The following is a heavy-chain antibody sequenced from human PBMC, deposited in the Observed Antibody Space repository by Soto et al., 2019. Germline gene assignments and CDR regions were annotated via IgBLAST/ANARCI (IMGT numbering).Heavy chain of an antibody. V-gene: IGHV3-21*01. D-gene: IGHD3-22*01. Sequence: PGGSLRLSCAASGFSFSNYKMTWVRQAPGEGLEWVSSINPSSSYIYYADSMKGRFTISRDNAKNSLYLRMNSLRAEDTAVYYCARAPDSAGYYYFDYWGQGTLVTVSS. CDR2: INPSSSYI. J-gene: IGHJ4*02. CDR3: ARAPDSAGYYYFDY. CDR1: GFSFSNYK.